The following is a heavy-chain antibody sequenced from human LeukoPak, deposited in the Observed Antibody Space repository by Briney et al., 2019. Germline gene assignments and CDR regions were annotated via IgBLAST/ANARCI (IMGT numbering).Heavy chain of an antibody. CDR2: IYPGDSDT. D-gene: IGHD3-22*01. V-gene: IGHV5-51*01. J-gene: IGHJ3*02. CDR1: GYRFTSYW. CDR3: ARDDSSGYYPDAFDI. Sequence: GGSLKISCKGSGYRFTSYWIGWVRQMPGKGLEWIGIIYPGDSDTRYSPSFQGQVTISADKSTSTAYLQWSSLKASDTAMYYCARDDSSGYYPDAFDIWGQGTMVTVS.